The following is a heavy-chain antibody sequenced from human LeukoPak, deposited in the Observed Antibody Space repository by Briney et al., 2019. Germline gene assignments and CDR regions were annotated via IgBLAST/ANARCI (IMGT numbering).Heavy chain of an antibody. CDR2: IYYSGST. Sequence: PSETLSLTCTVSGGSISSSSYYWGWIRQPPGKGLEWIGSIYYSGSTYYNPSLKSRVTISVDTSKNQFSLKLSSVTAADTAVYYCARVGGLRLRKKFDYWGQGTLVTVSS. CDR3: ARVGGLRLRKKFDY. V-gene: IGHV4-39*01. J-gene: IGHJ4*02. CDR1: GGSISSSSYY. D-gene: IGHD5-12*01.